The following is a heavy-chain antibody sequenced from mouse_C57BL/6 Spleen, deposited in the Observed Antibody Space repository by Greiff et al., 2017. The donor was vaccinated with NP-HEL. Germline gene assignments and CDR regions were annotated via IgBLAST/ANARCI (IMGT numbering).Heavy chain of an antibody. J-gene: IGHJ1*03. CDR2: IYPGDGDT. CDR1: GYAFSSSW. CDR3: ARAYGNLGYFDG. Sequence: QVQLQQSGPELVKPGASVKISCTASGYAFSSSWMNWVKQRPGQGLEWIGRIYPGDGDTNYTGKFKGKATLTADKSSSTAYMQLSSLTSEDSAVYFCARAYGNLGYFDGWGTGTTVTVSS. V-gene: IGHV1-82*01. D-gene: IGHD2-1*01.